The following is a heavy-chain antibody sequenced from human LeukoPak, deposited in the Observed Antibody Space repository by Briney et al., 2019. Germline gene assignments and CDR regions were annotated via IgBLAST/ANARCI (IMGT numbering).Heavy chain of an antibody. V-gene: IGHV4-59*08. CDR2: IYYNGST. J-gene: IGHJ4*02. CDR1: GGSISSFY. CDR3: ARRYTTTVTSYYFDY. Sequence: SETLFLTCTVSGGSISSFYWSWIRQPPGKGLEWFGYIYYNGSTDYNPSLKSRVTISLGTSMKQFSLKLSSVTAADTAVYFCARRYTTTVTSYYFDYWGQGTLVTVSS. D-gene: IGHD4-17*01.